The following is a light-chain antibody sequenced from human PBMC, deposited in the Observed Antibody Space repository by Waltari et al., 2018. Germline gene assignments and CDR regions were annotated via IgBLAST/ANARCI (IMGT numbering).Light chain of an antibody. V-gene: IGKV1-33*01. CDR1: QDISNY. CDR2: DAS. CDR3: QQYDNLPIT. J-gene: IGKJ5*01. Sequence: DSQMTQSPSSLSASLGDRVTITCQASQDISNYLNWYQQKPGKAPKLLIYDASNLETGVPSRFSGSGSGTDFTFTISSLQPEDIATYYCQQYDNLPITFGQGTRLEIK.